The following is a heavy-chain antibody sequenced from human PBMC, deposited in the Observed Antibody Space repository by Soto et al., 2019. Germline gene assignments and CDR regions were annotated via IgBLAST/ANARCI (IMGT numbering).Heavy chain of an antibody. CDR2: IKSKTDGGTT. V-gene: IGHV3-15*01. D-gene: IGHD4-17*01. J-gene: IGHJ6*03. CDR3: TTDGAGGDYWFGYYYYMDV. Sequence: GGSLRLSCAASGFTFSNAWMSWVRQAPGKGLEWVGRIKSKTDGGTTDYAAPVKGRFTISRDDSKNTLYLQMNSLKTEDTAVYYCTTDGAGGDYWFGYYYYMDVWGKGTTVTVSS. CDR1: GFTFSNAW.